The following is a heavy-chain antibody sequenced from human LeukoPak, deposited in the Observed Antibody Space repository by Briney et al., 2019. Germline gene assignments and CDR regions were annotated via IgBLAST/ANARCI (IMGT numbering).Heavy chain of an antibody. D-gene: IGHD2-2*01. Sequence: SGTLSLTCTVSGGSISSYYRSWIRQPAGKGLEWIGRIYTSGSTNYNPSLKSRVTMSVDTSKNQFSPKLSSVTAADTAVYYCARDRVVVPAANVYYYYGMDVWGQRTTVTVSS. CDR1: GGSISSYY. V-gene: IGHV4-4*07. CDR2: IYTSGST. CDR3: ARDRVVVPAANVYYYYGMDV. J-gene: IGHJ6*02.